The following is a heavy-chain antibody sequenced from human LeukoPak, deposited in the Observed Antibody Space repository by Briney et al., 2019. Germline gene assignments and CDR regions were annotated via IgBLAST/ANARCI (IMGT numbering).Heavy chain of an antibody. CDR1: GYSFTSYW. D-gene: IGHD3-22*01. Sequence: GESLKISCKGSGYSFTSYWIGWVRQMPGKGLEWMGIIYPGDSDTIYSPSFQGQVTISADKSISTAYLQWSSLKASDTAMYYCARSYYYDSSGYYYFDRYYFDYWGQGTLVTVSS. CDR2: IYPGDSDT. V-gene: IGHV5-51*01. CDR3: ARSYYYDSSGYYYFDRYYFDY. J-gene: IGHJ4*02.